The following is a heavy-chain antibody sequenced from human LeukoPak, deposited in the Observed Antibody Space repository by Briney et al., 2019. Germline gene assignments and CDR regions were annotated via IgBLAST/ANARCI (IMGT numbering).Heavy chain of an antibody. V-gene: IGHV1-2*02. CDR1: GYTFTGYY. J-gene: IGHJ6*03. D-gene: IGHD6-6*01. CDR3: SSSPYYYYYYMDV. CDR2: INPNSGGT. Sequence: GASVKVSCKASGYTFTGYYMHWVRQAPGQGLEWMGWINPNSGGTNYAQKFQGRVTMTRDTSISTAYMELSRLRSDDTAVYYCSSSPYYYYYYMDVWGKGTTVTVSS.